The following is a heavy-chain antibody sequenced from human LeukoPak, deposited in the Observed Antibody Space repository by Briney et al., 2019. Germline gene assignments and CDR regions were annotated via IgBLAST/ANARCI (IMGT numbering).Heavy chain of an antibody. CDR1: GGSITSGDSY. J-gene: IGHJ6*03. V-gene: IGHV4-30-4*01. D-gene: IGHD1-26*01. CDR2: IFHSGTS. CDR3: ARRARLSSHYYFIDV. Sequence: SQTLSLTCTVPGGSITSGDSYWSWIRQPPGKGLEWIGYIFHSGTSYSNPSLKSRITISVDTSKNQFSLKLSSVTAADTAVYYCARRARLSSHYYFIDVWGKGTTVSVSS.